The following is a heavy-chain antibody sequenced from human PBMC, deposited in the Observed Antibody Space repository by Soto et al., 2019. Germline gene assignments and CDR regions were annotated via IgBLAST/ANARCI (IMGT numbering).Heavy chain of an antibody. CDR1: GFTCSSYS. CDR2: ISSSSSYI. CDR3: ARGDYYYYYMDV. J-gene: IGHJ6*03. V-gene: IGHV3-21*01. Sequence: PGGSLRLSCAASGFTCSSYSMNWVRQAPGKGLEWVSSISSSSSYIYYADSVKGRFTISRDNAKNSLYLQMNSLRAEDTAVYYCARGDYYYYYMDVWGKGTTVTVSS.